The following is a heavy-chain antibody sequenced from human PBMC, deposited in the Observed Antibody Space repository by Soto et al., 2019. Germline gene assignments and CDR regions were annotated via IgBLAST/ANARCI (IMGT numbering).Heavy chain of an antibody. Sequence: PGGSLRLSCAASGFTFSSYGMHWVRQAPGKGLEWVAVISYDGSNKYYADSVKGRFTISRDNSKNTLYLQMNSLRAEDTAVYYCATGPIAVAGSIWGQGTLVTV. D-gene: IGHD6-19*01. CDR3: ATGPIAVAGSI. J-gene: IGHJ4*02. CDR1: GFTFSSYG. CDR2: ISYDGSNK. V-gene: IGHV3-30*03.